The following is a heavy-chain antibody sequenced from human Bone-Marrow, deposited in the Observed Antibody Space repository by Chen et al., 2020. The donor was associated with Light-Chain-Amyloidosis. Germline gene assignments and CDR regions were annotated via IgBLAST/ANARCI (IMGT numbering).Heavy chain of an antibody. Sequence: QVQLQESGPGLVKPSETLSLTCTVSGGSISSYYWSWIRQPAGKGLEWIGRIYTSGSTNYNPSLKSRVTMSVDMSKNQFSLKLSSVTAADTAVYYCARSYDSSGYLAYYFDYWGQGTLVTVSS. CDR1: GGSISSYY. CDR2: IYTSGST. D-gene: IGHD3-22*01. CDR3: ARSYDSSGYLAYYFDY. J-gene: IGHJ4*02. V-gene: IGHV4-4*07.